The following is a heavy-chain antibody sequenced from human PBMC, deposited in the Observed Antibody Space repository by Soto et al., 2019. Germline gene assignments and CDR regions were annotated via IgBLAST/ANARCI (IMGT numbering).Heavy chain of an antibody. CDR2: IDPSDSHI. J-gene: IGHJ6*02. Sequence: GESLKISCRVSGYTFSSYWITWVRQMPGKGLEWMGRIDPSDSHINYSPSFEGHVTISVDKSISTAYLQWSTLKASDPAIYYCARPPPGYCPTTSCLPMHYGMDVWGQGTTVTASS. D-gene: IGHD2-2*01. V-gene: IGHV5-10-1*01. CDR1: GYTFSSYW. CDR3: ARPPPGYCPTTSCLPMHYGMDV.